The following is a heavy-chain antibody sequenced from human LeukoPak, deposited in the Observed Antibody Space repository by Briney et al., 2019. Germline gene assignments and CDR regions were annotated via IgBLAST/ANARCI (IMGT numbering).Heavy chain of an antibody. D-gene: IGHD5-18*01. V-gene: IGHV3-48*01. CDR3: AQGRLGYSYGAFDH. CDR2: ISSSGSTI. Sequence: GGSLRLSCSASGFTFSSFSMNWVRQAPGKGLEWVSYISSSGSTIDYADSVKGRFTISRDNAKKSLYLQMHSLRVEDTAVYYCAQGRLGYSYGAFDHWGQGTLVTVSS. J-gene: IGHJ4*02. CDR1: GFTFSSFS.